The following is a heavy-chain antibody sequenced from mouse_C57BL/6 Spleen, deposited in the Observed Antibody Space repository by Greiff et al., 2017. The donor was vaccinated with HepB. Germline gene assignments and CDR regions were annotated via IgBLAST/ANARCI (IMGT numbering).Heavy chain of an antibody. CDR1: GYTFTDYY. CDR3: ARLGGSSYYFDY. J-gene: IGHJ2*01. CDR2: INPNNGGT. D-gene: IGHD1-1*01. Sequence: EVQLQQSGPELVKPGASVKISCKASGYTFTDYYMNWVKQSHGKSLEWIGDINPNNGGTSYNQKFKGKATLTVDKSSSTAYMELRSLTSEDSAVYYCARLGGSSYYFDYWGQGTTLTVSS. V-gene: IGHV1-26*01.